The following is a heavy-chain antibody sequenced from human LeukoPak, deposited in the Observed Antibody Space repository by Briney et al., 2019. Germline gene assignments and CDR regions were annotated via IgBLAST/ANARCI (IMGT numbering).Heavy chain of an antibody. CDR1: GFTFSSYG. D-gene: IGHD3-10*01. V-gene: IGHV3-64*01. Sequence: PGGSLRLSCAASGFTFSSYGMHWVRQAPGKGLEYVSVISSNGGSTYYANSVKGRFTISRDNSKNTLYLQMGSLRAEDMAVYYCARRFGDPPYMDVWGQGTTVTVSS. CDR3: ARRFGDPPYMDV. J-gene: IGHJ6*02. CDR2: ISSNGGST.